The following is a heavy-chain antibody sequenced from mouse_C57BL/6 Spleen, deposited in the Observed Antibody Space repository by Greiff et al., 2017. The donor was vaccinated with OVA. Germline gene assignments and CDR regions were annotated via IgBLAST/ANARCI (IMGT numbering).Heavy chain of an antibody. V-gene: IGHV10-1*01. Sequence: EVKLVESGGGLVQPKGSLKLSCAASGFSFNTYAMNWVRQAPGKGLEWVARIRSKSNNYATYYADSVKDRFTISRDDSESMLYLQMNNLKTEDTAMYYCVMTAQAAFAYWGQGTLVTVSA. J-gene: IGHJ3*01. CDR1: GFSFNTYA. D-gene: IGHD3-2*02. CDR3: VMTAQAAFAY. CDR2: IRSKSNNYAT.